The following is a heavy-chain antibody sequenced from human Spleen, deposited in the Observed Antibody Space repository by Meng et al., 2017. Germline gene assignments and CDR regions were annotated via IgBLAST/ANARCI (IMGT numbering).Heavy chain of an antibody. CDR2: ISDNGGNT. CDR3: AALYSDNGDYRYFDY. J-gene: IGHJ4*02. Sequence: GGSLRLSCAASGLTFSRYAMSWVRQAPGKGLEWVSVISDNGGNTYDVASVRGRFTISRDNSKNTLSLQMNSLRAEDTAVYYCAALYSDNGDYRYFDYWGQGTLVTVSS. D-gene: IGHD4-17*01. V-gene: IGHV3-23*01. CDR1: GLTFSRYA.